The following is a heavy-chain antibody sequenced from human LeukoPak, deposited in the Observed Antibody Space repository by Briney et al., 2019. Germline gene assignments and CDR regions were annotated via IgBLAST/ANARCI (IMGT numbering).Heavy chain of an antibody. Sequence: GGSLRLSCAASGFTFSSYEMNWVRQAPGRGLEWVSYISNSGTTRYYADSVKGRVTISGDNAKNSLYLQMNSLRAEDTAVYYCARDQTGITVAATGWFDPWGQGTLVTVSS. V-gene: IGHV3-48*03. J-gene: IGHJ5*02. CDR2: ISNSGTTR. CDR1: GFTFSSYE. D-gene: IGHD6-19*01. CDR3: ARDQTGITVAATGWFDP.